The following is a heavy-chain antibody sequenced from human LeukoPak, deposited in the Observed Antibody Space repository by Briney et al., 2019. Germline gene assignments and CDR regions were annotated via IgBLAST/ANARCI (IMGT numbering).Heavy chain of an antibody. Sequence: GGSLRLSCAASGFTFSSFAMTWVRQAPGKGLEWVSAISGGGDYTYYADSVKGRFTISRDNSKNTLYLQMNSLRVEDTAVYFCARNTTDRPYDFWGQGTLVTVSS. CDR1: GFTFSSFA. D-gene: IGHD2/OR15-2a*01. CDR2: ISGGGDYT. V-gene: IGHV3-23*01. J-gene: IGHJ4*02. CDR3: ARNTTDRPYDF.